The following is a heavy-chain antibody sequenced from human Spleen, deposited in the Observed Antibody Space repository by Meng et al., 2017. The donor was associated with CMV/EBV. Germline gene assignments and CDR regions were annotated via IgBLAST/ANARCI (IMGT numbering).Heavy chain of an antibody. CDR3: ARVGGYCSGGSCYEFDP. Sequence: ASVKVSCKASGYTFTSYGISWVRQAPGQGLEWMGWISAHNGNTNYAQKLQGRVTMTTDTSTSTAYMELRSLRSDDTAVYYCARVGGYCSGGSCYEFDPWGQGTLVTVSS. D-gene: IGHD2-15*01. CDR2: ISAHNGNT. J-gene: IGHJ5*02. CDR1: GYTFTSYG. V-gene: IGHV1-18*01.